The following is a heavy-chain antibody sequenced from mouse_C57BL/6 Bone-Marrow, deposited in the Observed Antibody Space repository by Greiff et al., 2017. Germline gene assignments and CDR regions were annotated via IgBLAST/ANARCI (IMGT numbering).Heavy chain of an antibody. Sequence: QVHVKQPGAELVMPGASVKLSCKASGYTFTSYWMHWVKQRPGQGLEWIGEIDPSDSYTNYKQKFKGKSTLTVDKYSSTAYMQISSLPYEDSAVYDCASCWGDGSSWGDWYFDVWGPGTTVTVSS. J-gene: IGHJ1*01. V-gene: IGHV1-69*01. CDR2: IDPSDSYT. CDR3: ASCWGDGSSWGDWYFDV. CDR1: GYTFTSYW. D-gene: IGHD1-1*01.